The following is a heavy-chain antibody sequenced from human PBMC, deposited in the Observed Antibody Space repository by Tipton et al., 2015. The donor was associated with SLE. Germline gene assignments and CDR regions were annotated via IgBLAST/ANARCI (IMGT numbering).Heavy chain of an antibody. CDR1: GFTFSSYG. D-gene: IGHD6-13*01. Sequence: GSLRLSCAASGFTFSSYGTNWVRQAPGKGLEWVSSISSSSTYIYYADSVKGRFTISRDNAKNSLYLQMNSLRVADTAVYYCARGRDSSNWYGADYWGQGTLVIVSS. J-gene: IGHJ4*02. V-gene: IGHV3-21*01. CDR2: ISSSSTYI. CDR3: ARGRDSSNWYGADY.